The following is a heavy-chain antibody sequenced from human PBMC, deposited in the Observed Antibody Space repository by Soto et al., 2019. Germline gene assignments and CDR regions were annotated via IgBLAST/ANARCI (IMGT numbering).Heavy chain of an antibody. D-gene: IGHD6-19*01. V-gene: IGHV1-18*01. CDR3: ARDLGYFNSSGCFRNWFDP. Sequence: QVQLVQSGAEVKTPGASVKVSCRASGYSFRTHGISWVRQAPGQGLEWMGWISTYDDKTNFPQKFQGRITMTTDTSTITAYMELRSLRSDDTAVYFCARDLGYFNSSGCFRNWFDPWGQGTLVTVSS. CDR1: GYSFRTHG. CDR2: ISTYDDKT. J-gene: IGHJ5*02.